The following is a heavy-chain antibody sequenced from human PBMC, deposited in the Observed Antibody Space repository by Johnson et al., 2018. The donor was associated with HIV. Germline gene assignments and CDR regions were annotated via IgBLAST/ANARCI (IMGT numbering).Heavy chain of an antibody. V-gene: IGHV3-30*18. J-gene: IGHJ3*02. CDR1: GFTVSSNY. D-gene: IGHD2-21*02. CDR2: ISYDGSDK. Sequence: QVQLVESGGGLIQPGGSLRLSCAASGFTVSSNYMSWVRQAPGRGLEWVAVISYDGSDKYYANSVKGRFSISRDNSKNTLSLLMNSLREEDTAVYYCAKVYCGGDCSFGGAAFNIWGQGTMVTVSS. CDR3: AKVYCGGDCSFGGAAFNI.